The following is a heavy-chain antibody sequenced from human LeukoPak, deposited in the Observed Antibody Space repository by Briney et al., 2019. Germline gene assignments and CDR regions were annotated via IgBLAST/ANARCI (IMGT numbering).Heavy chain of an antibody. CDR2: SHYSGET. V-gene: IGHV4-59*08. CDR3: ARQPGGTAAFDI. D-gene: IGHD1-14*01. Sequence: SETLSLTCTVSGASMTDYYWSWIRQPPRKGLEWIAYSHYSGETKYNPSLKSRITISVDTSKNQFSLKLSSVTAADTAVYFCARQPGGTAAFDIWGQGTTVTVSA. J-gene: IGHJ3*02. CDR1: GASMTDYY.